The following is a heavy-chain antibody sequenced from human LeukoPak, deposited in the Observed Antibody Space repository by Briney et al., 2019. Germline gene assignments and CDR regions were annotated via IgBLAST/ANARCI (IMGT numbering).Heavy chain of an antibody. CDR1: GGSISSSSYY. Sequence: MASETLSLTCTVSGGSISSSSYYWSWIRQPPGKGLEWVGYIYYSGSTNYNPSLKSRVTISVDTSKNQFSLKLSSVTAADTAVYYCARLGGYPLNWFDPWGQGTLVTVSS. CDR3: ARLGGYPLNWFDP. V-gene: IGHV4-61*05. CDR2: IYYSGST. D-gene: IGHD3-22*01. J-gene: IGHJ5*02.